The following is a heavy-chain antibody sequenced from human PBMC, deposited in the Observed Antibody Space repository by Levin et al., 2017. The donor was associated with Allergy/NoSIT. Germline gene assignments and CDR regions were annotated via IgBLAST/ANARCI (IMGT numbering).Heavy chain of an antibody. CDR1: GFTFSNYW. Sequence: PGGSLRLSCAASGFTFSNYWMHWVRQAPGKGLVWVSRINSDGSSTSYADSVKGRFTISRDNAKDTLYLQMNSLRPEDTAVYYCAKGGTTLADYWGQGTLVTVSS. CDR2: INSDGSST. CDR3: AKGGTTLADY. V-gene: IGHV3-74*01. D-gene: IGHD1-14*01. J-gene: IGHJ4*02.